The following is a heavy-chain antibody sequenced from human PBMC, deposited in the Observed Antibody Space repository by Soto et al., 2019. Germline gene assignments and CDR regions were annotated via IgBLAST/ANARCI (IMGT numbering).Heavy chain of an antibody. J-gene: IGHJ4*02. CDR3: ARTPSSVLIWFGELLNFDY. CDR2: MNPNSGNT. Sequence: ASVKVSCKASGYTFTSYDINWVRQATGQGREWMGWMNPNSGNTGYAQKFQGRVTMIRNTSISTAYMELSSLRSEDTAVYYCARTPSSVLIWFGELLNFDYWGQGTLVTVSS. D-gene: IGHD3-10*01. V-gene: IGHV1-8*01. CDR1: GYTFTSYD.